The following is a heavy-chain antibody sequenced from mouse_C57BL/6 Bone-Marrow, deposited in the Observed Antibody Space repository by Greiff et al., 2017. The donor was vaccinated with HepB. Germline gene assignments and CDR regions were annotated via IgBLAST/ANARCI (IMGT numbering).Heavy chain of an antibody. V-gene: IGHV1-53*01. CDR3: AAYYSNDGDFDY. J-gene: IGHJ2*01. Sequence: QVQLQQSGTELVKPGASVKLSCKASGYTFTSYWMHWVKQRPGQGLEWIGNINPSNGGTNYNEKFKSKATLTVDKSSSTAYMQRSSLTSEDAAVYYCAAYYSNDGDFDYWGQGTTLTVSS. D-gene: IGHD2-5*01. CDR2: INPSNGGT. CDR1: GYTFTSYW.